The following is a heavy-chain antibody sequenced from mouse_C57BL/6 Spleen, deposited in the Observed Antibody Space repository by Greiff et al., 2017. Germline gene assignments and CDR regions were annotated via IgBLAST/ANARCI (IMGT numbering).Heavy chain of an antibody. D-gene: IGHD2-4*01. CDR2: IYPRSGNT. J-gene: IGHJ3*01. CDR3: ARGDYEERAWFAY. Sequence: QVQLQQSGAELARPGASVKLSCKASGYTFTSYGISWVKQRTGQGLEWIGEIYPRSGNTYYNEKFKGKATLTADKSSSTAYMELRSLTSEDSAVYFCARGDYEERAWFAYWGQGTLVTVSA. CDR1: GYTFTSYG. V-gene: IGHV1-81*01.